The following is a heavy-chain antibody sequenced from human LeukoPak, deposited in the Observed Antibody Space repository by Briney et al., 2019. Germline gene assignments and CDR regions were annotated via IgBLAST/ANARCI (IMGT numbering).Heavy chain of an antibody. V-gene: IGHV3-30*02. CDR1: GLTFSTYG. J-gene: IGHJ6*03. CDR3: ANAPGKYYYYMDD. D-gene: IGHD3-10*01. Sequence: GGSQRLSCEASGLTFSTYGMHWVRQAPGKGLEWVAYIKYDGANKYYADSVKGRFTISRDNSKSTLYLQMNSLRVEDTAVYYCANAPGKYYYYMDDWGKGTTVTVS. CDR2: IKYDGANK.